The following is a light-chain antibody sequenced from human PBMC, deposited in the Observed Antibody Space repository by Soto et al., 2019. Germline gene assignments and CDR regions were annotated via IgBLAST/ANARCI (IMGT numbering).Light chain of an antibody. CDR3: YQYNNWPRT. J-gene: IGKJ2*01. CDR1: QSIDTN. V-gene: IGKV3-15*01. CDR2: GAS. Sequence: EVVLTQSPATLSVSPGERATLSCRASQSIDTNLAWYQQKRGQAPRLLIYGASTRATDTPDRFSGSGSGTEFTLTIGRLESEDFVVYYCYQYNNWPRTFGQGTNLEIK.